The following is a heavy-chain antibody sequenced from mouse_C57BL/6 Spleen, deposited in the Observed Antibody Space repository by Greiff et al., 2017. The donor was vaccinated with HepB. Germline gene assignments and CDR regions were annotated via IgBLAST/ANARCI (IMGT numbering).Heavy chain of an antibody. CDR3: ARSHYDYDTDY. D-gene: IGHD2-4*01. Sequence: QVQLQQSGAELVKPGASVKISCKASGYAFSSYWMNWVKQRPGKGLEWIGQIYPGDGDTNYNGKFKGKATLTADKSSSTAYMQLSSLTSEDSAVYFCARSHYDYDTDYWGQGTTLTVSS. V-gene: IGHV1-80*01. J-gene: IGHJ2*01. CDR2: IYPGDGDT. CDR1: GYAFSSYW.